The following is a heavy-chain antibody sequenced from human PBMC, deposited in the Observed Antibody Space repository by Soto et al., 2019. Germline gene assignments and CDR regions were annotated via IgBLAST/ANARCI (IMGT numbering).Heavy chain of an antibody. V-gene: IGHV3-64D*06. J-gene: IGHJ4*02. D-gene: IGHD3-22*01. CDR2: ISSSGDST. CDR1: GFSFNMYG. CDR3: VKPQGYYSDSTTNYSV. Sequence: VGSLRLSCSASGFSFNMYGVHWVRQTRGKGLQYVSAISSSGDSTYYADSVKGRFIISRDNSKNTLYLQMSSLRVEDTAVYYCVKPQGYYSDSTTNYSVWGRGTLVTVS.